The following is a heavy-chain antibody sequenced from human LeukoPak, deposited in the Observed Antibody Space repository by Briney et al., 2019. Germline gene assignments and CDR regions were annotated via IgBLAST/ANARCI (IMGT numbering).Heavy chain of an antibody. V-gene: IGHV3-30*02. CDR1: GFTFSSYG. J-gene: IGHJ4*02. CDR2: IRYDGSNK. Sequence: TGGSLRLSCAASGFTFSSYGMHWVRQAPGKGLEWVAFIRYDGSNKYYADSVKGRFTISRDNSKNTLYLQMNSLRAEDTAVYYCAKVLLWFGELIDYWGQGPLVTVSS. D-gene: IGHD3-10*01. CDR3: AKVLLWFGELIDY.